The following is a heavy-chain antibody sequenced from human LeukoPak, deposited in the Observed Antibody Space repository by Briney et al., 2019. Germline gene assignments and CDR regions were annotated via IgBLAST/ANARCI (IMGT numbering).Heavy chain of an antibody. CDR3: ARDPSYNWNHQLHSWFDP. CDR1: GFTFSSYS. Sequence: PGGSLRLSCAASGFTFSSYSMNWVRQAPGKGLEWVSSISYAGSVKGRFTISRDNAKNSVYLQMNSLRAEDTAVYYCARDPSYNWNHQLHSWFDPWGQGTLVTVSS. D-gene: IGHD1-14*01. V-gene: IGHV3-21*01. J-gene: IGHJ5*02. CDR2: IS.